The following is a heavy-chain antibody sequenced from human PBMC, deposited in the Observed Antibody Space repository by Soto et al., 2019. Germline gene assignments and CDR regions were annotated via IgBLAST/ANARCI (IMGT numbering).Heavy chain of an antibody. Sequence: SETLSLTCTVSGGSISSYYWSWIRQPPGKGLEWIGYIYYSGSTNYSPSLRSGLTITKDTSKNQVVLTLTNMAPEDTATYYCAHRLGDFGSRLAFDYWGQGILVTVSS. V-gene: IGHV4-59*01. J-gene: IGHJ4*02. D-gene: IGHD3-9*01. CDR2: IYYSGST. CDR3: AHRLGDFGSRLAFDY. CDR1: GGSISSYY.